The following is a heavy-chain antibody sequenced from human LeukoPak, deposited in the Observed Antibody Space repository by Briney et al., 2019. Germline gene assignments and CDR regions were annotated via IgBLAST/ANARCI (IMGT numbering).Heavy chain of an antibody. CDR3: AREVYDLVTGVDWYFDL. Sequence: SQTPSLTCAISGDSVSSNSAAWNWIRQSPSRGLEWLGRTYYRSKWYNDYAVSVKSRITINPDTSKNQFSLQLNSVTPEDTAVYYCAREVYDLVTGVDWYFDLWGRGTLVTVSS. CDR2: TYYRSKWYN. J-gene: IGHJ2*01. D-gene: IGHD7-27*01. V-gene: IGHV6-1*01. CDR1: GDSVSSNSAA.